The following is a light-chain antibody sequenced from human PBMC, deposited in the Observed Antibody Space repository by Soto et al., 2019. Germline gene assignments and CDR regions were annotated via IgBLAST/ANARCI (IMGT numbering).Light chain of an antibody. Sequence: DIHMTQSPSSVSASVGDRVTITCRASQSISSYLNWYQQKPGKAPKLLIYAASSLQSGVPSRFSGSGSGTDFTLTISSLQPDDFATYSCQQYDTYSRTFGQGTKVDIK. J-gene: IGKJ1*01. CDR3: QQYDTYSRT. V-gene: IGKV1-39*01. CDR2: AAS. CDR1: QSISSY.